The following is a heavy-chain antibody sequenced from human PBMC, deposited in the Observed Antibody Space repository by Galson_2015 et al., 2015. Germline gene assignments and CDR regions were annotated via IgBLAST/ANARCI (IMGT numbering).Heavy chain of an antibody. V-gene: IGHV3-23*01. J-gene: IGHJ4*02. CDR1: GFTYWHYV. CDR2: LSGSGDST. Sequence: SLRLSCAASGFTYWHYVMTWVRQAPGKGLEWVSSLSGSGDSTYYADSVKGRFTISRDNSKNTLYLQMNSLGTEDTAVYYCAKRLTSGAARAPFDLWGQGSLVTVSS. CDR3: AKRLTSGAARAPFDL. D-gene: IGHD3-10*01.